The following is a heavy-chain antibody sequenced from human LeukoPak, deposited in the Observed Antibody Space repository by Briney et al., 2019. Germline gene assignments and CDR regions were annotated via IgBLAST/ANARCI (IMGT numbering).Heavy chain of an antibody. V-gene: IGHV4-4*07. D-gene: IGHD6-13*01. CDR3: ARLTSSWYQDWYFDL. J-gene: IGHJ2*01. CDR1: SGSISNYD. Sequence: PSETLSLTCTVSSGSISNYDWSWIRQPAGKGLEWIGRIYTSGSTNYSPSLKSRVTMSVDTSKKQFSLKLSSVTAADTAVYYCARLTSSWYQDWYFDLWGRGTLVTVSS. CDR2: IYTSGST.